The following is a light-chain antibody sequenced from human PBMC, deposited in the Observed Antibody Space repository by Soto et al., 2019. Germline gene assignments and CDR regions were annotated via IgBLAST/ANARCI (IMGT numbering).Light chain of an antibody. CDR2: DVS. Sequence: QSALTQPASVSGSPGQSLTISFTGTSSDVGGYNYVSWYQQHPGKAPKLMIYDVSSRPSGVSNRFSGSKSGNTASLTISGLLSEDEADYYCTSYTTNKTPLFGGGTQLTVL. J-gene: IGLJ2*01. CDR3: TSYTTNKTPL. CDR1: SSDVGGYNY. V-gene: IGLV2-14*03.